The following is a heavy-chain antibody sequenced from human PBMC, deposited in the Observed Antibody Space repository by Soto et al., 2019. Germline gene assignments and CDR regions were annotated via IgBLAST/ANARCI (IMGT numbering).Heavy chain of an antibody. CDR1: GYTFTRYG. D-gene: IGHD2-8*01. Sequence: QGQLVQSGAEVKKPGASVKVSCKASGYTFTRYGISWVRQAPGQGLEWMGWISGYNGDTKYAQKFQGRVTMTIDTSTTTVYMELRSLTSDDTAVYYCAKNGQPPYYYYGMDVWGQGTKVTVSS. CDR2: ISGYNGDT. J-gene: IGHJ6*02. V-gene: IGHV1-18*01. CDR3: AKNGQPPYYYYGMDV.